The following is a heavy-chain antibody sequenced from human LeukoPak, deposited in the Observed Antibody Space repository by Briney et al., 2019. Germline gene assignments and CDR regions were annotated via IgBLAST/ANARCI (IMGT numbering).Heavy chain of an antibody. Sequence: GGSLRLSCAASGFTVGSNYMTWVRQAPGKGLEWVSVIYGGGTTYYADSVKGRFTISRDNSKNKQYLQMNSLRAEDTAVYYCAGDSQRSGYHDFWGQGTLVTVSS. CDR2: IYGGGTT. V-gene: IGHV3-53*01. J-gene: IGHJ4*02. CDR1: GFTVGSNY. CDR3: AGDSQRSGYHDF. D-gene: IGHD3-22*01.